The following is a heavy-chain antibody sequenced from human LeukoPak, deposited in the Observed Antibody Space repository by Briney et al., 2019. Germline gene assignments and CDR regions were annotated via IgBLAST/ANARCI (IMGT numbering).Heavy chain of an antibody. CDR3: ARFVVVTDDAFDI. D-gene: IGHD2-21*02. V-gene: IGHV4-59*08. Sequence: SETLSLTCTVSGGSISSYYWSWIRQPPGKGLEWIGYIYYSGSTNYNPSLKSRVTISVDTSKNQFSLKLSSVTAADTAVYYCARFVVVTDDAFDIWGQGTMVTVSS. J-gene: IGHJ3*02. CDR2: IYYSGST. CDR1: GGSISSYY.